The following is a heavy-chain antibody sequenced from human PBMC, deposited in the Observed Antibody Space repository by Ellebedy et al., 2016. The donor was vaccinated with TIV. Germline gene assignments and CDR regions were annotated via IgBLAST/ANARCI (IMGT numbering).Heavy chain of an antibody. CDR1: GGSISSGGYY. CDR2: IYYSGST. Sequence: SETLSLTXTVSGGSISSGGYYWSWIRQPPGKGLEWIGYIYYSGSTNYNPSLKSRVTISVDTSKNQFSLKLSSVTAADTAVYYCARSGWGSYLNVWGQGTTVTVSS. V-gene: IGHV4-61*08. J-gene: IGHJ6*02. CDR3: ARSGWGSYLNV. D-gene: IGHD3-16*02.